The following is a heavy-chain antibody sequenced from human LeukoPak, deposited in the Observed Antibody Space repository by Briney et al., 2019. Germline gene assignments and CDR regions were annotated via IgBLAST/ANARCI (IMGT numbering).Heavy chain of an antibody. J-gene: IGHJ5*02. CDR1: GGSISGYY. CDR3: ARATSWYVSCFDP. V-gene: IGHV4-4*07. Sequence: PSETLSLTCTVSGGSISGYYWSWIRQPAGKGLKWIGRIYTSGSTTYNPSLKGRVTMSVDTSRNQFSLKLSSVTAADTAVYYCARATSWYVSCFDPWGQGTLVTVSS. D-gene: IGHD2-2*01. CDR2: IYTSGST.